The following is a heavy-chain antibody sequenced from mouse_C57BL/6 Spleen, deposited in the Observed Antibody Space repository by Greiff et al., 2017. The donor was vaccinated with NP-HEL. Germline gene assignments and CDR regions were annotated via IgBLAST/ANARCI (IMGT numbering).Heavy chain of an antibody. CDR3: ASKGLLCHFYAMYY. D-gene: IGHD3-3*01. CDR1: GYTFPDYY. CDR2: IHPNNGGP. V-gene: IGHV1-26*01. J-gene: IGHJ4*01. Sequence: EVQLQQPGPELVQPGASVKISCKASGYTFPDYYMNWVKQSHGKSLEWIGDIHPNNGGPSYNQKFKGKANLTVDKSSSTAYRELRSLTSEDSAVYCCASKGLLCHFYAMYYWGQGTSVTVSS.